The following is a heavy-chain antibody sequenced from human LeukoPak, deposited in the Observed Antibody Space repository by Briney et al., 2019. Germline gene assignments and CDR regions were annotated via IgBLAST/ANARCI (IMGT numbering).Heavy chain of an antibody. CDR3: VRKPHAFDI. CDR2: ISSSSNTI. Sequence: GGSLRLSCAASGFTFSSYSMNWVRQAPGKGLEWISYISSSSNTIYYADSVKGRFTISRDNAKNSLYLQMNSLSAEDTAVYYCVRKPHAFDIWGQGTMVTVSS. CDR1: GFTFSSYS. J-gene: IGHJ3*02. V-gene: IGHV3-48*01.